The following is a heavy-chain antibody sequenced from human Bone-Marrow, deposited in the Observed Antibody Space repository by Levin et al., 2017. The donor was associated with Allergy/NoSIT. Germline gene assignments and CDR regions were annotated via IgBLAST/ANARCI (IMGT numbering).Heavy chain of an antibody. J-gene: IGHJ3*02. CDR2: ISSSSSYI. Sequence: GGSLRLSCAASGFTFSSYSMNWVRQAPGKGLEWVSSISSSSSYIYYADSVKGRFTISRDNAKNSLYLQMNSLRAEDTAVYYCARDRGVVTAHDYDAFDSWGQGTMVTVSS. V-gene: IGHV3-21*01. CDR3: ARDRGVVTAHDYDAFDS. CDR1: GFTFSSYS. D-gene: IGHD2-21*02.